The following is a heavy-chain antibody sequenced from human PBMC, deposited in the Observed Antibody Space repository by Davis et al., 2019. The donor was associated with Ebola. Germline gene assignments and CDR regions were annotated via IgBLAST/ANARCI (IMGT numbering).Heavy chain of an antibody. CDR3: ASAGGIHITMIVGD. V-gene: IGHV3-21*01. CDR2: ISSSSSYI. J-gene: IGHJ4*02. D-gene: IGHD3-22*01. CDR1: GFTFSSYS. Sequence: GESLKISCAASGFTFSSYSMNWVRQAPGKGLEWVSSISSSSSYIYYADSVKGRFTISRDNAKNSLYLQMNSLRAEDTAVYYCASAGGIHITMIVGDWGQGTLVTVSS.